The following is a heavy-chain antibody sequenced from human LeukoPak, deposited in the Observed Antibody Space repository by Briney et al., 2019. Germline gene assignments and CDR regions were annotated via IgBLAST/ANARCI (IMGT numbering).Heavy chain of an antibody. CDR2: ISAYNGNT. D-gene: IGHD3-9*01. J-gene: IGHJ4*02. V-gene: IGHV1-18*01. CDR3: ARVQLRYFDWSPSEFDY. CDR1: GYTFTSYG. Sequence: GASVKVSCKASGYTFTSYGISWVRQAPGQGLEWMGWISAYNGNTNYAQKLQGRVTMTTDTSTSTAYMGLRSLRSDDTAVYYCARVQLRYFDWSPSEFDYWGQGTLVTVSS.